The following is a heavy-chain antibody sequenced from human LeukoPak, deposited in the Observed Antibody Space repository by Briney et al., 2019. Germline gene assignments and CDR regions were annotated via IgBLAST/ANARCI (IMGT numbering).Heavy chain of an antibody. Sequence: SETLSLTCTVSGGSISSYYWSWIRQPPGKGLEWIGYIYYSGSTNYNPSLKSRVTISVDTSKNQFSLKLSSVTAEDTAAYYCARDGAEWELLPIYGMDVWGQGTTVTVSS. J-gene: IGHJ6*02. CDR2: IYYSGST. CDR1: GGSISSYY. D-gene: IGHD1-26*01. CDR3: ARDGAEWELLPIYGMDV. V-gene: IGHV4-59*01.